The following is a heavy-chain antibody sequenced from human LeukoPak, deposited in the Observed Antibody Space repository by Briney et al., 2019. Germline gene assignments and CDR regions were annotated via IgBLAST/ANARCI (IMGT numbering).Heavy chain of an antibody. Sequence: ASVKVPCKASGYTFTSYDINWVRQATGQGLEWMGWMNPNSGNTGYAQKFQGRVTITRNTSISTAYMELSSLRSEDTAVYYCARGDSNPLDLDYWGQGTLVTVSS. CDR3: ARGDSNPLDLDY. CDR1: GYTFTSYD. J-gene: IGHJ4*02. V-gene: IGHV1-8*01. D-gene: IGHD6-13*01. CDR2: MNPNSGNT.